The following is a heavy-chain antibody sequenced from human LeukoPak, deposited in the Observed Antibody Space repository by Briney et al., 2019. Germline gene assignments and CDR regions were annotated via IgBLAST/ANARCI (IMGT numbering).Heavy chain of an antibody. J-gene: IGHJ4*02. D-gene: IGHD3-22*01. V-gene: IGHV3-23*01. Sequence: GGSLRLSRAASGFTFSSYGMHWVRQAPGKGLEWVSAISGSGGSTYYADSVKGRFTISRDNSKNTLYLQMNSLRAEDTAVYYCAKDRGSDYYDSSGYYYLTFDYWGQGTLVTVSS. CDR1: GFTFSSYG. CDR2: ISGSGGST. CDR3: AKDRGSDYYDSSGYYYLTFDY.